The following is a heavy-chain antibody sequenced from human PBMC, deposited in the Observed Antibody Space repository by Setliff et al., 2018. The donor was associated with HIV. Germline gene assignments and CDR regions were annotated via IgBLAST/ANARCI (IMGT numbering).Heavy chain of an antibody. J-gene: IGHJ4*02. V-gene: IGHV4-38-2*02. CDR1: GFSISSGYY. Sequence: SETLSLTCTVSGFSISSGYYWGWIRQPPGKGLEWIASTSHSGSTGYNPSLRSRVTISVDTSKNQFSLKVTSVTAADTAVYYCARQAWHYDRDGYFIDYWGQGKLVTVSS. CDR2: TSHSGST. CDR3: ARQAWHYDRDGYFIDY. D-gene: IGHD3-22*01.